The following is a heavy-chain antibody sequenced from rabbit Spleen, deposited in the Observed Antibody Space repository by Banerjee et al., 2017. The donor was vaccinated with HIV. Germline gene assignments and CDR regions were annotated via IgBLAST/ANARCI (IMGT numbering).Heavy chain of an antibody. J-gene: IGHJ4*01. Sequence: QSLEESGGDLVKPGASLTLTCTASGIDFSSCSDMCWVRQAPGKGLEWIACIVGGGSAPYYASWAKGRFTISKTSSTTVTLQMTSLTAADTATYFCARDAGIDSYIFNLWGPGTLVTVS. CDR2: IVGGGSAP. CDR3: ARDAGIDSYIFNL. D-gene: IGHD4-2*01. CDR1: GIDFSSCSD. V-gene: IGHV1S40*01.